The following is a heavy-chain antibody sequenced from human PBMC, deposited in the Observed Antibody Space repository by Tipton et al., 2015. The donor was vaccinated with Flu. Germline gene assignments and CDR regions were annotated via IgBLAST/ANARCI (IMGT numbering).Heavy chain of an antibody. V-gene: IGHV1-69*15. CDR1: GGTFSSYA. CDR3: ARSEVVTSPHLPQHPYDAFDI. CDR2: IIPIFGTA. J-gene: IGHJ3*02. Sequence: QSGPEVKKPGSSVKVSCKASGGTFSSYAISWVRQAPGQGLEWMGRIIPIFGTANYAQKFQGRVTITADESTSTAYMELSSLRSEDTAVYYCARSEVVTSPHLPQHPYDAFDIWGHWTMVTVSS. D-gene: IGHD4-23*01.